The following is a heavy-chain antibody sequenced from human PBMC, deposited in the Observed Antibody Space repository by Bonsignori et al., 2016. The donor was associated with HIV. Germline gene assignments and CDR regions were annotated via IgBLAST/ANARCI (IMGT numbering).Heavy chain of an antibody. D-gene: IGHD1-7*01. V-gene: IGHV5-51*01. CDR2: IYPSYSET. Sequence: VRQMPGKGLEWMGIIYPSYSETRYSPSFEGQVSISADKSIGTAYLQLSSLQASDTAIYYCARQGYELQASSHDAFDFWGQGTVVTVSS. CDR3: ARQGYELQASSHDAFDF. J-gene: IGHJ3*01.